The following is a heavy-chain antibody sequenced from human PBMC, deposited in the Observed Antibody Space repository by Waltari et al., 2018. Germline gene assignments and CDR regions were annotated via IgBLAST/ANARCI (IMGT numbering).Heavy chain of an antibody. V-gene: IGHV3-7*04. CDR2: IKEDGSER. CDR1: GCTFSSSW. D-gene: IGHD2-21*01. CDR3: ARGPY. Sequence: EVRLVESGGGLVQPGGSLRLSCAASGCTFSSSWMSWVRQAPGKGLEWVASIKEDGSERYYVDSAKGRSTISRDNAKTSLFLQMNSLRVEDTAVYYCARGPYWGQGTTVTVSS. J-gene: IGHJ6*02.